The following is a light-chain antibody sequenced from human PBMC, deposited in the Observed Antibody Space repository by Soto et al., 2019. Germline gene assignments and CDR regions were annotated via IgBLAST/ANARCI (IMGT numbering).Light chain of an antibody. CDR1: GSDVGAYRY. V-gene: IGLV2-14*01. CDR3: DSYTSSSSYA. J-gene: IGLJ1*01. Sequence: QSVLTQPASVSGSPGQSITICCTGTGSDVGAYRYVSWYQQHPGQAPKLIIYDVSNRPSGVSDRFSGSKSGNTASLTISGLQSEDEADYYCDSYTSSSSYAFGTGTKVTVL. CDR2: DVS.